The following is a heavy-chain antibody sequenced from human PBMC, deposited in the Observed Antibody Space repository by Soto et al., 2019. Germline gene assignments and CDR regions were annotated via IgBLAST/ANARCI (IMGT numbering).Heavy chain of an antibody. CDR3: TRDDIESVPAAVDACDM. CDR2: VISKANGYAT. Sequence: EVQLVESGGGLVQPGGSLKLSCATSGFTFRDSSIHWVRHASGKGLDWLGRVISKANGYATGYAASLKGRFTVSSDYSQKTAYMQMSRLKPEDTAIYYCTRDDIESVPAAVDACDMWGQGTAVIVSS. V-gene: IGHV3-73*01. CDR1: GFTFRDSS. D-gene: IGHD2-2*01. J-gene: IGHJ3*02.